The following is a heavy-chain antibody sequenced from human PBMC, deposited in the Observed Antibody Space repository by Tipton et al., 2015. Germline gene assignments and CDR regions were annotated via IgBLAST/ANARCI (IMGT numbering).Heavy chain of an antibody. V-gene: IGHV4-59*12. J-gene: IGHJ4*02. Sequence: TLSLTCTVSGGSISGYYWSWIRQPPGQGLEWIGDIYYSGSTIYNPSLKSRVTISVDTSKNQFSLKLSSVTAADTAVYYCARGRRYYDYVRGTYRRDPLFDYWGQGTLVTVSS. CDR1: GGSISGYY. D-gene: IGHD3-16*02. CDR3: ARGRRYYDYVRGTYRRDPLFDY. CDR2: IYYSGST.